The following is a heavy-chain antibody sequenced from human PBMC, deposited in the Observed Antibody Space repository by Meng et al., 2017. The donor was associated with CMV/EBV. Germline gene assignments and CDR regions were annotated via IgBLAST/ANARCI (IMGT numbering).Heavy chain of an antibody. V-gene: IGHV3-9*01. CDR3: ARATPRITGTTGFDP. D-gene: IGHD1-7*01. Sequence: SLKISCAASGFTFDDYAMHWVRQAPGKGLEWVSGISWNSGSIGYADSVKGRFTISRDNSKNTLYLQMNSLRAEDTAVYYCARATPRITGTTGFDPWGQGTLVTVSS. CDR1: GFTFDDYA. J-gene: IGHJ5*02. CDR2: ISWNSGSI.